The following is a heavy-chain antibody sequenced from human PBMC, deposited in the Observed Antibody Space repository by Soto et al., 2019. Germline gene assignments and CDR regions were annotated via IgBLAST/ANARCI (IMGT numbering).Heavy chain of an antibody. V-gene: IGHV1-8*01. CDR2: MNPNSGNT. Sequence: ASVKVSCKASGYTFTSYDINWVRQATGQGLEWMGWMNPNSGNTGYAQKFQGRVTMTRNTSISTAYMELSSLRSEDTAVYYCAKDRTTVTTYYFDYWGQGTLVTVSS. J-gene: IGHJ4*02. CDR1: GYTFTSYD. CDR3: AKDRTTVTTYYFDY. D-gene: IGHD4-17*01.